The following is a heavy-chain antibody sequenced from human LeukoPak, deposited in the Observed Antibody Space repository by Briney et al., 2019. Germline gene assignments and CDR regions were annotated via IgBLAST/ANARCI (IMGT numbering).Heavy chain of an antibody. CDR1: GGSISSYY. D-gene: IGHD3-22*01. J-gene: IGHJ4*02. CDR3: ARQSISGSSLSYFDY. CDR2: IYDSGST. V-gene: IGHV4-59*01. Sequence: SETLSLTGTVSGGSISSYYWSWIRQPPGKGLEWIGNIYDSGSTNYNPSLKSRPTISVDTSKNQCSLKLSSVTAADTAVYYCARQSISGSSLSYFDYWGQGTLVNVSS.